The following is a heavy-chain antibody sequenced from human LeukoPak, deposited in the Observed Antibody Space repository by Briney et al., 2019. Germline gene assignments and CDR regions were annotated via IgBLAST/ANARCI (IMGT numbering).Heavy chain of an antibody. CDR2: IIPILGIA. CDR1: GGTFSSYT. J-gene: IGHJ4*02. D-gene: IGHD1-26*01. CDR3: AREVGATSNFDY. Sequence: SVKVSXKASGGTFSSYTISWVRQAPGQGLEWMGRIIPILGIANYAQKFQGRVTITADKSTSTAYMELSSLRSEDTAVYYCAREVGATSNFDYWGQGTLVTVSS. V-gene: IGHV1-69*04.